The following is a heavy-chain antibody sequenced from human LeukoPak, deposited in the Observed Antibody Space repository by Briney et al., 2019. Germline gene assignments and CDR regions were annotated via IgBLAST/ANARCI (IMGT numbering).Heavy chain of an antibody. D-gene: IGHD4-17*01. V-gene: IGHV4-4*02. CDR2: IYHSGST. CDR3: ARVAGVAGDYDDYYYYGMDV. J-gene: IGHJ6*02. Sequence: HPSETLSLTCAVSGGSISSSNWWSWVRQPPGKGLEWIGEIYHSGSTNYNPSLKSRVTISVDKSKNQFSLKLSSVTAADTAVYYCARVAGVAGDYDDYYYYGMDVWGQGTTVTVSS. CDR1: GGSISSSNW.